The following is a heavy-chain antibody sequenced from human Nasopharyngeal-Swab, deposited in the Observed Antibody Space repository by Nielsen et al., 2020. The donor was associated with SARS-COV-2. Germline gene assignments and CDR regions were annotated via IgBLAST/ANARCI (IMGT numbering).Heavy chain of an antibody. CDR3: TTVYDYGDYYYYYYGMDV. CDR1: GFTFSNAW. Sequence: GESLKISCAASGFTFSNAWTSWVRQAPGKGLEWVGRIKSKTDGGTTDYAAPVKGRFTISRDDSKNTLYLQMNNLKTEDTAVYYCTTVYDYGDYYYYYYGMDVWGQGTTVTVSS. J-gene: IGHJ6*02. V-gene: IGHV3-15*01. CDR2: IKSKTDGGTT. D-gene: IGHD4-17*01.